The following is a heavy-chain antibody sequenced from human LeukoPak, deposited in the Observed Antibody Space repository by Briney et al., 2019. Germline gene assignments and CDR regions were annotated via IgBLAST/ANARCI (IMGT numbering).Heavy chain of an antibody. V-gene: IGHV4-59*01. CDR3: ARDGDGDGYNFDY. J-gene: IGHJ4*02. D-gene: IGHD5-24*01. CDR1: GGSISSYY. CDR2: IYYSGST. Sequence: SETLSLTCTVSGGSISSYYWSWIRQPPGKGLEWIGYIYYSGSTNYNPSLKSRVTISVDTSKNQFSLKLSPVTAADTAVYYCARDGDGDGYNFDYWGQGTLVTVSS.